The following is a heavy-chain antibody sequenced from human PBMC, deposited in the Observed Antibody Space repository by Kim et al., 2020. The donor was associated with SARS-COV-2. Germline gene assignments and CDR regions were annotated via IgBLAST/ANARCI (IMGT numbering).Heavy chain of an antibody. J-gene: IGHJ4*02. CDR2: IKSKTDGGTT. D-gene: IGHD6-13*01. Sequence: GGSLRLSCAASGFTFSNAWMSWVHQAPGKGLEWVGRIKSKTDGGTTDYAAPVKGRFTISRDDSKNTLYLQMNSLKTEDTAVYYCTAESSSWYHFDYWGQGTLVTVSS. CDR3: TAESSSWYHFDY. V-gene: IGHV3-15*01. CDR1: GFTFSNAW.